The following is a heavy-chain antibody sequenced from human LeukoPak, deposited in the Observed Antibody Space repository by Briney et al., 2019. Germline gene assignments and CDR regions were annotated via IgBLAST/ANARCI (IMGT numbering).Heavy chain of an antibody. V-gene: IGHV3-66*01. CDR1: GCTVISNY. CDR3: ATASYYYYYGMDV. CDR2: IYSGGST. J-gene: IGHJ6*02. Sequence: PGGSLRLSCAASGCTVISNYMTWVRQAPGKGLEWVSVIYSGGSTYYADSVKGRFTISRDNSKNRLYLQVNSLRAEDTAVYYCATASYYYYYGMDVWGQGTTVTVSS.